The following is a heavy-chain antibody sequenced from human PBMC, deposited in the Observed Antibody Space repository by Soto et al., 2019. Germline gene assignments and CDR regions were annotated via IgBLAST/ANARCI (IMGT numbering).Heavy chain of an antibody. CDR3: ARDGGGSGYWVYYYYGMDV. CDR2: ISAGNGNT. CDR1: GYTFNTYG. D-gene: IGHD3-3*01. J-gene: IGHJ6*02. V-gene: IGHV1-3*01. Sequence: ASVKVSCKASGYTFNTYGINWVRQAPGQGLEWMGWISAGNGNTKYSQKFQGRVTITRDTSASTAYMELSSLRSEDTAVYYCARDGGGSGYWVYYYYGMDVWGQGTTVTVSS.